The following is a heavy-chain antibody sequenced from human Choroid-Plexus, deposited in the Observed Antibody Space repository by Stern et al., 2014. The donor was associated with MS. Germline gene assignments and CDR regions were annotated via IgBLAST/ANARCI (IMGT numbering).Heavy chain of an antibody. Sequence: MQLVESGGGVAQPGRPLILSCAASGFTFSNFGMHWVRQAPGKWLEWVALISYDGSDKYYADSVKGRFTIFRDNSKNTLYMHMNSLRAEDTAVYYCAKDRQWSTYFFDYWGQGSLVTVSS. CDR2: ISYDGSDK. V-gene: IGHV3-30*18. D-gene: IGHD2-15*01. CDR1: GFTFSNFG. J-gene: IGHJ4*02. CDR3: AKDRQWSTYFFDY.